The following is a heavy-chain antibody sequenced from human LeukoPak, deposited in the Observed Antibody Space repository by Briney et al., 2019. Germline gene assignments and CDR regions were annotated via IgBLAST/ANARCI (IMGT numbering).Heavy chain of an antibody. J-gene: IGHJ6*02. CDR3: ARRGSSTSSYYYAMDV. Sequence: ASVKVSCKASEYTFTGYYMHWVRQAPGQGLECMGWINPNSGGTNYAQKFQGRVSMTRDTSISTAYMELSRLGPDDTAVYYCARRGSSTSSYYYAMDVWGQGTTVTVSS. CDR1: EYTFTGYY. D-gene: IGHD2-2*01. CDR2: INPNSGGT. V-gene: IGHV1-2*02.